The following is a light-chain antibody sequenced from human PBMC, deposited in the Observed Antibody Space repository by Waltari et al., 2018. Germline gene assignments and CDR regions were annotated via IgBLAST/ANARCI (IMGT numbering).Light chain of an antibody. V-gene: IGKV2-28*01. Sequence: DIAMTQSPLSLPVTPGEPASISCRSSQSRLHSNGYNYLDWYLQRPGQSPQLLIYLGSNRASGVPDRFSGSGSGTDFTLKISRVAAEDVGVYYCMQALQIRPITFGQGTRLEIK. J-gene: IGKJ5*01. CDR1: QSRLHSNGYNY. CDR3: MQALQIRPIT. CDR2: LGS.